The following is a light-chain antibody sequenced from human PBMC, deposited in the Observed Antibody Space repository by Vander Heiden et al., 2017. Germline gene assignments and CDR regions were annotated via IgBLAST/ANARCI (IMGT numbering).Light chain of an antibody. V-gene: IGKV4-1*01. CDR2: WAS. Sequence: DIVMTQSPHSLAVSLGERATINCKSSQSVLYSSNNKNYLAWYQQKPGQPPKLLIYWASTRESGVPDRFSGSGSGTDFTLTISSLQAEDVAVYYCQQYYSLFTFGPGTKVDIK. CDR1: QSVLYSSNNKNY. CDR3: QQYYSLFT. J-gene: IGKJ3*01.